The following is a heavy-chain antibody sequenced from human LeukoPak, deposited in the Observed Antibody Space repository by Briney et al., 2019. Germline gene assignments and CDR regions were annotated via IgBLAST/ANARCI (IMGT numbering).Heavy chain of an antibody. J-gene: IGHJ4*02. CDR1: GDSISTSSYY. V-gene: IGHV4-39*01. CDR3: ARSYYYDYRQIDY. CDR2: IYYSGST. Sequence: ASETLSLTCTVSGDSISTSSYYWGWIRQPPGKGLEWLGSIYYSGSTYYNPSLKSRVTISVDTSKNQFSLNLYSVTAADTAVFYCARSYYYDYRQIDYWGQGTLVNFSS. D-gene: IGHD3-22*01.